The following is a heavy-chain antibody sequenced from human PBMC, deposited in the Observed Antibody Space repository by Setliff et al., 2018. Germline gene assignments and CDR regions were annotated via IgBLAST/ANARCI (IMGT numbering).Heavy chain of an antibody. D-gene: IGHD2-2*01. CDR1: GGSITSGSHY. V-gene: IGHV4-61*09. Sequence: SETLSLTCTVSGGSITSGSHYWSWIRQPAGKALEWIGQIYSRGSMNYNLSLKSRVTISIDTSKNQFSLKLTSVTAADTAVYYCARGYCSSPSCFFAGWFDPWGQGTLVTVSS. CDR3: ARGYCSSPSCFFAGWFDP. CDR2: IYSRGSM. J-gene: IGHJ5*02.